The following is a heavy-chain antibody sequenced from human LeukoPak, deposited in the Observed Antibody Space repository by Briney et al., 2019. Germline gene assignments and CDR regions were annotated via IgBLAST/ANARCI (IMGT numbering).Heavy chain of an antibody. CDR3: ARESDYGSGSYYTPGFDY. V-gene: IGHV4-4*02. CDR2: IYHSGST. Sequence: SETLSLTCAVSGGSISSSNWWSWVRQPPGKGLEWIGEIYHSGSTNYNPSLKSRVTISVDTSKNQFSLKLSSVTAADTAVYYCARESDYGSGSYYTPGFDYWGQGTLVTVSS. J-gene: IGHJ4*02. D-gene: IGHD3-10*01. CDR1: GGSISSSNW.